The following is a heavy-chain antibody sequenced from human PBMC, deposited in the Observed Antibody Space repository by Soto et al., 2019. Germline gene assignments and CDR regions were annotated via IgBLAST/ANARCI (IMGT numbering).Heavy chain of an antibody. D-gene: IGHD5-18*01. CDR1: GFTVSDNY. J-gene: IGHJ3*02. CDR2: VYSGGST. Sequence: EVQLVEAGGGLVQPGGSLRLSCATSGFTVSDNYMSWVRQAPGKGLEWVSVVYSGGSTYYADSVKGRFIISRDNSKNTLYLQMNSLRAEDTAVYYCARERQPPYAFDIWGQGTRFTVSS. CDR3: ARERQPPYAFDI. V-gene: IGHV3-66*01.